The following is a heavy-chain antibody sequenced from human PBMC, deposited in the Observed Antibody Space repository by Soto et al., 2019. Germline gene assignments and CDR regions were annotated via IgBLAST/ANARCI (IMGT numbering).Heavy chain of an antibody. V-gene: IGHV3-7*01. CDR2: ISSDGSET. CDR3: AIKPRLLDY. CDR1: GFTFGVSW. Sequence: GGSLRLACAASGFTFGVSWMNWVRQAPGKGLEWVAYISSDGSETNYVDSVKGRFTISRDNAKNSLYLQMNSLRAEDTAVYYCAIKPRLLDYWGQGTLVTVSS. D-gene: IGHD6-6*01. J-gene: IGHJ4*02.